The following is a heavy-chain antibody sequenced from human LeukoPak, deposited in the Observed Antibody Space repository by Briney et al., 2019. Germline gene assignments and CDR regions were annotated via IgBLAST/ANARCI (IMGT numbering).Heavy chain of an antibody. CDR1: GYSFTNYD. D-gene: IGHD2-21*02. CDR3: ARLPPAYCGGDCDRGVDY. Sequence: GASVKVSCKASGYSFTNYDINWVRQATGQGLEWMGWMNPNSGITTYAQKFQSRVTITRNTSISTAYMELSSLRSEDTAVYYCARLPPAYCGGDCDRGVDYWGQGTLVTVSS. CDR2: MNPNSGIT. J-gene: IGHJ4*02. V-gene: IGHV1-8*03.